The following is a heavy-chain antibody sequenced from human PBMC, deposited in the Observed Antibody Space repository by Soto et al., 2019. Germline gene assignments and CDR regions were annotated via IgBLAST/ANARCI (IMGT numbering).Heavy chain of an antibody. Sequence: SETLSLTCTVSGGSISSGGYYWSWIRQHPGKGLEWIAYIYYSGSTYYNPSLKSRVTISVDTSKNQFSLKLSSVTATDTAVYYCARVTVYCSGGSCPSALYYFDYWGQGTLVTVSS. V-gene: IGHV4-31*03. CDR3: ARVTVYCSGGSCPSALYYFDY. CDR2: IYYSGST. CDR1: GGSISSGGYY. J-gene: IGHJ4*02. D-gene: IGHD2-15*01.